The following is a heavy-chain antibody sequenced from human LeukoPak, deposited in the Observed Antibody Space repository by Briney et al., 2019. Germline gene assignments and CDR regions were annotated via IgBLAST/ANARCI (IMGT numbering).Heavy chain of an antibody. Sequence: GGSLRLSCAASGFTFNRNASSWVRQAPGKGLEWVATIGGSGDKTFYADSVKGRFTISRDNSKNMVHLQMNSLTGEDTALYYCVRRGDASSGWADHDFWGQGALVTVSS. D-gene: IGHD6-19*01. CDR2: IGGSGDKT. CDR1: GFTFNRNA. CDR3: VRRGDASSGWADHDF. J-gene: IGHJ4*02. V-gene: IGHV3-23*01.